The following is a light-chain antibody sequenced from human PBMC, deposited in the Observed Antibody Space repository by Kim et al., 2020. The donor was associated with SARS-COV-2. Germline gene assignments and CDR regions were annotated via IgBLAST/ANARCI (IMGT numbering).Light chain of an antibody. J-gene: IGKJ3*01. CDR2: GAS. V-gene: IGKV3-20*01. CDR3: QQYGSSRGFT. Sequence: TGERATLSCRASQSVSSSYLAWYQQKPGQAPRLLIYGASSRATGIPDRFSGSGSGTDFTLTISRLEPEDFAVYYCQQYGSSRGFTFGPGTKVDIK. CDR1: QSVSSSY.